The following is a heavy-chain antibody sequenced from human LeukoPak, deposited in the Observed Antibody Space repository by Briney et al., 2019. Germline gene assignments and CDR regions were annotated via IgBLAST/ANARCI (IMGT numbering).Heavy chain of an antibody. CDR3: ARGYRAVVAAYNWFDP. D-gene: IGHD2-15*01. CDR2: INHSGST. V-gene: IGHV4-34*01. CDR1: GGSFSGYY. Sequence: PSETLSLTCAVYGGSFSGYYWSWIRQPPGKGLEWIGEINHSGSTNYNPSLKSRVTISVDTSKNQFSLKLSSVTAADTAAYYCARGYRAVVAAYNWFDPWGQGTLVTVSS. J-gene: IGHJ5*02.